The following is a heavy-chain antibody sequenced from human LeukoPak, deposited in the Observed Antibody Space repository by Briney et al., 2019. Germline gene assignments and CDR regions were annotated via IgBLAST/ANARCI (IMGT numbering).Heavy chain of an antibody. CDR2: INPNSGGT. CDR1: GYTFTGYY. D-gene: IGHD6-19*01. J-gene: IGHJ5*02. Sequence: ASVKVSCKASGYTFTGYYMHWVRQAPGQGLEWMGWINPNSGGTNYAQKFQGRVTMTRDTSISTAYMELSRLRSDDTAVYYCARENRAGGIAVAYWFDPWGQGTLDTVSS. CDR3: ARENRAGGIAVAYWFDP. V-gene: IGHV1-2*02.